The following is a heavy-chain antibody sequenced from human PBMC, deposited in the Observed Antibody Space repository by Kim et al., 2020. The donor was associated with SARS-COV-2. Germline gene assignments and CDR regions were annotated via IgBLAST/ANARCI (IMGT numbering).Heavy chain of an antibody. Sequence: SETLSLTCTVSGGSISSYYWSWIRQPPGKGLEWIGYIYYSGSTNYNPSLKSRVTISVDTSKNQFSLKLSSVTAAATAVSYCARNSDSSSWSFNWYFDLWGRGTLVTVSS. CDR3: ARNSDSSSWSFNWYFDL. CDR1: GGSISSYY. J-gene: IGHJ2*01. CDR2: IYYSGST. V-gene: IGHV4-59*13. D-gene: IGHD6-13*01.